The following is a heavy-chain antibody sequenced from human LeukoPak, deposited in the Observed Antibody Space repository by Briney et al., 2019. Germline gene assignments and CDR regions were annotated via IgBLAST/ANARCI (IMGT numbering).Heavy chain of an antibody. CDR3: ARETYYYGSGSHGTYYYYYMDV. CDR1: GFTFSSYW. Sequence: GGSLRLSCAASGFTFSSYWMHWVRQAPGKGLVWVSRINSDGSSTSYADSVKGRFTISRDNAKNTLYLQMNSLRAEDTAVYYCARETYYYGSGSHGTYYYYYMDVWGKGTTVTVSS. D-gene: IGHD3-10*01. V-gene: IGHV3-74*01. CDR2: INSDGSST. J-gene: IGHJ6*03.